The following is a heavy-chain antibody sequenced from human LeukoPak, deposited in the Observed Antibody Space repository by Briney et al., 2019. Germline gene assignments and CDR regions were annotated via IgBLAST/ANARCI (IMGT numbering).Heavy chain of an antibody. CDR3: ARGGVGAKLGRDYYGMDV. CDR1: GYTFTGYY. V-gene: IGHV1-2*02. Sequence: ASVKVSCKASGYTFTGYYMHWVRQAPGQGLEWMGWINPNSGGTNYAQKFQGRVTMTRDTSISTAYMELSRLRSDDTGVYHCARGGVGAKLGRDYYGMDVWGQGTTVTVSS. J-gene: IGHJ6*02. CDR2: INPNSGGT. D-gene: IGHD1-26*01.